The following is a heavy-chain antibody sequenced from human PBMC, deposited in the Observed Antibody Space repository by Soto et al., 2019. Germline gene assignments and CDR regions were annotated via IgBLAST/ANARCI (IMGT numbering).Heavy chain of an antibody. V-gene: IGHV4-59*01. J-gene: IGHJ4*02. CDR1: GGSISSYY. D-gene: IGHD1-26*01. CDR2: IYYSGST. CDR3: ASWWELLGYFDY. Sequence: SETQSLTCTVPGGSISSYYGSWIRQPPGKGLEWIGYIYYSGSTNYNPSLKSRVTISVDTSKNQFSLKLSSVTAADTAVYYCASWWELLGYFDYWGQGTLVTVSS.